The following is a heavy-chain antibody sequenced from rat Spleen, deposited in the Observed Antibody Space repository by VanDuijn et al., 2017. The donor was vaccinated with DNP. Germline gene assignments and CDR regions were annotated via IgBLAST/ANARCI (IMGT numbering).Heavy chain of an antibody. J-gene: IGHJ3*01. CDR1: GFTFSDYN. CDR2: IIYDGSRT. V-gene: IGHV5S10*01. Sequence: EVQLVESGGGLVQPGRSLKLSCAASGFTFSDYNMAWVRQAPKKGLEWVATIIYDGSRTYYRDSVKGRFTISRDNGKSTLYLQMDRLRTEDTATYYCIRDGDNWDWFAYWGQGTLVTVSS. D-gene: IGHD5-1*01. CDR3: IRDGDNWDWFAY.